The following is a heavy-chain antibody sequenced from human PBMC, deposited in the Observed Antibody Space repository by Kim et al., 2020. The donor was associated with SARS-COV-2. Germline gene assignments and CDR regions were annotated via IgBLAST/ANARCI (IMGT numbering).Heavy chain of an antibody. CDR3: AKSYCTNGVCYYYYGMDV. CDR2: ISYDGSNK. D-gene: IGHD2-8*01. J-gene: IGHJ6*02. CDR1: GFTFSSYG. Sequence: GGSLRLSCAASGFTFSSYGMHWVRQAPGKGLEWVAVISYDGSNKYYADSVKGRFTISRDNSKNTLYLQMNSLRAEDTAVYYCAKSYCTNGVCYYYYGMDVWGQGTTVTVSS. V-gene: IGHV3-30*18.